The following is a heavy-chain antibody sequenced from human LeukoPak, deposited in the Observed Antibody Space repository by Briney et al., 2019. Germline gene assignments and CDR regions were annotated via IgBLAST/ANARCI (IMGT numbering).Heavy chain of an antibody. CDR3: ARSGSYYYDSSGYYWFDP. CDR1: GYTFTSYG. D-gene: IGHD3-22*01. V-gene: IGHV1-18*01. Sequence: GALVKVSCKASGYTFTSYGISWVRQAPGQGLEWMGWISAYNGNTNYAQKLQGRVTMTTDTSTSTAYMELRSLRSNDTAVYYCARSGSYYYDSSGYYWFDPWGQGTLVTVSS. CDR2: ISAYNGNT. J-gene: IGHJ5*02.